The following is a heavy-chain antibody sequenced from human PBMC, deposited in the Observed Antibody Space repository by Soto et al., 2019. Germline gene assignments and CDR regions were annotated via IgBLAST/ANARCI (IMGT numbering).Heavy chain of an antibody. Sequence: PGGSLRLSCAASGFTFSSYAMSWVRQAPGKGLEWVSAISGSGGSTYYADSVKGRFTISRDNSKNTLYLQMNSLRAEDTAVYYCVKGGGPRSLGWELLSGYYYYYGMDVWGQGTTVTVSS. V-gene: IGHV3-23*01. CDR1: GFTFSSYA. CDR2: ISGSGGST. J-gene: IGHJ6*02. D-gene: IGHD1-26*01. CDR3: VKGGGPRSLGWELLSGYYYYYGMDV.